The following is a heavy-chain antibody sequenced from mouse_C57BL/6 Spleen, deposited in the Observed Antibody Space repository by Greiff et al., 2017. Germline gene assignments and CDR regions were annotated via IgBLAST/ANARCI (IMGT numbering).Heavy chain of an antibody. CDR1: GFNIKDYY. CDR3: ASLTTVVFDY. V-gene: IGHV14-2*01. J-gene: IGHJ2*01. D-gene: IGHD1-1*01. Sequence: EVKLQESGAELVKPGASVKLSCTASGFNIKDYYMHWVKQRTEQGLEWIGRIDPEDGETKYAPKFPGKATITADTSSNTAYLQLSSLTSEDTAVYYCASLTTVVFDYWGQGTTLTVSS. CDR2: IDPEDGET.